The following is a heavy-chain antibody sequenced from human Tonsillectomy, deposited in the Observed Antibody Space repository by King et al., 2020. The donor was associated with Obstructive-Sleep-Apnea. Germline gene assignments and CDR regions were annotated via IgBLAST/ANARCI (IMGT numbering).Heavy chain of an antibody. CDR1: GFTFSAYW. V-gene: IGHV3-7*01. J-gene: IGHJ4*02. CDR3: VRSTYYSFDF. CDR2: IKKDGSEK. Sequence: VQLVESGGGLVQPGGSLRLSCAASGFTFSAYWMTWLRQAPGKGLEWVAHIKKDGSEKYYVDSVKGRFTISRDNTENSLYLQMNSLRAEDTAVYYCVRSTYYSFDFWGQGTLVPVSS. D-gene: IGHD3-22*01.